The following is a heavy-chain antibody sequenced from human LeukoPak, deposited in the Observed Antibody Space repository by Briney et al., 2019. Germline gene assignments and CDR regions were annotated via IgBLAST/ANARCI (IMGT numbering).Heavy chain of an antibody. J-gene: IGHJ6*02. Sequence: GGSLRLSCAASGFTFSNAWMSWVRQAPGKGLEWVGRIKSKTDGGTTDYAAPVKGRFTISRDDSKNTLYLQMNSLRAEDTAVYYCAKDYYDFWSGGYYYYYGMDVWGQGTTVTVSS. CDR2: IKSKTDGGTT. D-gene: IGHD3-3*01. CDR1: GFTFSNAW. CDR3: AKDYYDFWSGGYYYYYGMDV. V-gene: IGHV3-15*01.